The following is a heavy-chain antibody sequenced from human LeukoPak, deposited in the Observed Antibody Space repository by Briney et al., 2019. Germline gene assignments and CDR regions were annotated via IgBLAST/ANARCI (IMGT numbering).Heavy chain of an antibody. D-gene: IGHD6-13*01. CDR3: ARQKQLDGGWFDP. Sequence: PSETLSLTCTVSGGSISSSSYYWGWIRQPPGKGLEWIGSIYYSGSTYHNPSLKSRVTISVDTSKNQFSLKLSSVTAADTAVYYCARQKQLDGGWFDPWGQGTLVTVSS. V-gene: IGHV4-39*01. J-gene: IGHJ5*02. CDR1: GGSISSSSYY. CDR2: IYYSGST.